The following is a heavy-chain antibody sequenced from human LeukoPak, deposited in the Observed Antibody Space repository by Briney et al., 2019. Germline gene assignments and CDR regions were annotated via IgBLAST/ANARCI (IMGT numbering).Heavy chain of an antibody. CDR3: AKGSYYDSSGSFYFDY. V-gene: IGHV3-30*04. D-gene: IGHD3-22*01. J-gene: IGHJ4*02. CDR2: MSYDGNDK. Sequence: GGSLRLSCVVSGFTFATYAVHWVRQAPGEGLEWVAVMSYDGNDKYYADSVKGRFTISGDISKNTPFLHVDSLRPEDTAAYYCAKGSYYDSSGSFYFDYWGQGTLVTVSS. CDR1: GFTFATYA.